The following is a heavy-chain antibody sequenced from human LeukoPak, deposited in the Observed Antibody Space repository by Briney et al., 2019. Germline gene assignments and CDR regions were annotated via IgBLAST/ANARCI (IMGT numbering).Heavy chain of an antibody. CDR3: ARFSSIAAAFDY. Sequence: SETLSLTCTVSGGSISSYYWRWIRQPPGKGLEWIGYIHYSGRTNYNPSLKSRVTMSVDTSKNQFSLKLSSVPAADTAVYYCARFSSIAAAFDYWGQGTLVTVSS. D-gene: IGHD6-13*01. V-gene: IGHV4-59*08. J-gene: IGHJ4*02. CDR2: IHYSGRT. CDR1: GGSISSYY.